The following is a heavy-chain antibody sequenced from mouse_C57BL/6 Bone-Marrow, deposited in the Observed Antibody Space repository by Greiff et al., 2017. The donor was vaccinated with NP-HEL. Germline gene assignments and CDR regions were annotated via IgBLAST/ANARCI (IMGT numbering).Heavy chain of an antibody. J-gene: IGHJ1*03. CDR3: VRDYPSYCHGSSLDV. CDR2: IRRKSSNYAT. D-gene: IGHD1-1*01. Sequence: EVMLVESGGGLVQPKGSLKLSCAASGFTFNTYAMHWVRQAPGKGLEWVARIRRKSSNYATYSADSVKDSFTISSNDSQSTLYLQINQLKTEETAMYSCVRDYPSYCHGSSLDVWGTGTTVTVSS. CDR1: GFTFNTYA. V-gene: IGHV10-3*01.